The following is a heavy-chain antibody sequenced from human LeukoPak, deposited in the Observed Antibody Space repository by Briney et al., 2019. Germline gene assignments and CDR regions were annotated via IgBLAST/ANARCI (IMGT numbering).Heavy chain of an antibody. V-gene: IGHV3-33*01. CDR3: ARDLVYCSGGSCYPRYADY. J-gene: IGHJ4*02. D-gene: IGHD2-15*01. Sequence: GGSLRLSRAASGFTFSSYGMHWVRQAPGKGLEWVAVIWYDGSNKYYADSVKGRFTVSRDNSKNTLYLQMNSLRAEDTAVYYCARDLVYCSGGSCYPRYADYWGQGTLVTVSS. CDR1: GFTFSSYG. CDR2: IWYDGSNK.